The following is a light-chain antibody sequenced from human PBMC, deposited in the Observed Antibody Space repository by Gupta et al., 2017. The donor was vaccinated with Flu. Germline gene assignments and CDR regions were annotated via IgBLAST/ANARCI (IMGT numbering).Light chain of an antibody. V-gene: IGKV3-20*01. Sequence: EMVLTQPPGTLSLPPGEIATLSCRASQSVSSSYLAWYQQKPGQAPRLLINGASTRATGIPDRFSGSGSGTDFTLTISRLEPEDFAVYYCQQYGSSAGYTFGQGTKLGIK. CDR3: QQYGSSAGYT. CDR2: GAS. CDR1: QSVSSSY. J-gene: IGKJ2*01.